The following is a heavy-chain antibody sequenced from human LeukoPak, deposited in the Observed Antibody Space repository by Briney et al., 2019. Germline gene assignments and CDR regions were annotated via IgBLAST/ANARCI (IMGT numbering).Heavy chain of an antibody. Sequence: ASVKLSCKASGYRFTGYYMYCVRQVPGQRVKWLGWINPNSGGTNYAQKFQGRVTMTRYTSISTAYMELSRLSSDATAVYYCARVPSYGGNSQVGWGQGTLVTVSS. CDR2: INPNSGGT. CDR3: ARVPSYGGNSQVG. D-gene: IGHD4-23*01. CDR1: GYRFTGYY. J-gene: IGHJ4*02. V-gene: IGHV1-2*02.